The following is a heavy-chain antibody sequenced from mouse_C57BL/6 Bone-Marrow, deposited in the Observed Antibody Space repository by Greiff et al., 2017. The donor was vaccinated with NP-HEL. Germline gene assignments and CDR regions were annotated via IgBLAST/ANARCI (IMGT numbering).Heavy chain of an antibody. CDR1: GYAFSSSW. CDR3: ARRTGTGAWFAY. J-gene: IGHJ3*01. CDR2: IYPGDGDT. V-gene: IGHV1-82*01. Sequence: QVQLQQSGPELVKPGASVKISCKASGYAFSSSWMNWVKQRPGKGLEWIGRIYPGDGDTNYNGKFKGKATLTADKSSSTAYMQLSSLTSEDSAVYFCARRTGTGAWFAYWGQGTLVTVSA. D-gene: IGHD4-1*01.